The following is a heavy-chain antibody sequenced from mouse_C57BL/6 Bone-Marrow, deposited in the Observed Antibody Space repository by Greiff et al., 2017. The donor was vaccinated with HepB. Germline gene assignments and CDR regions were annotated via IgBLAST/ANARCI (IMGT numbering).Heavy chain of an antibody. V-gene: IGHV1-55*01. CDR3: ARLGFYYYGSSYFDY. CDR1: GYTFTSYW. Sequence: VKLQQSGAELVKPGASVKMSCKASGYTFTSYWITWVKQRPGQGLEWIGDIYPGSGSTNYNEKFKSKATLTVDTSSSTAYMQLSSLTSEDSAVYYCARLGFYYYGSSYFDYWGQGTTLTVSS. J-gene: IGHJ2*01. D-gene: IGHD1-1*01. CDR2: IYPGSGST.